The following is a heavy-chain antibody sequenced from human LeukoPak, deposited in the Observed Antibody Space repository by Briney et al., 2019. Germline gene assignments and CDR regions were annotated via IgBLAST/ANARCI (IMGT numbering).Heavy chain of an antibody. D-gene: IGHD2-15*01. J-gene: IGHJ4*02. V-gene: IGHV3-23*01. CDR2: ISGSGGST. CDR3: ARSPLTVGATYYFDY. CDR1: GFTFSSYA. Sequence: PSGGSLRLSCAASGFTFSSYAMSWVRQAPGKGLEWVSAISGSGGSTYYADSVKGRFTISRDNSKNTLYLQMNSLRAEDTAVYYCARSPLTVGATYYFDYWGQGTLVTVSS.